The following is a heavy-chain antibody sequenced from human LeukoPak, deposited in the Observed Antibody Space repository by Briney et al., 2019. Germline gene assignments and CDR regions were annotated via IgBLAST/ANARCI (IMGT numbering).Heavy chain of an antibody. V-gene: IGHV4-39*01. CDR1: GGSISSSSYY. D-gene: IGHD6-13*01. CDR2: IYYSGST. Sequence: SETLSLTCTVYGGSISSSSYYWGWLRQPPGKGLEWIGSIYYSGSTYYNPSLKSRVTISVDTSKNQFSLKLSSVTAADTAVYYCARRGPSSWYDYWGQGTLVTVSS. J-gene: IGHJ4*02. CDR3: ARRGPSSWYDY.